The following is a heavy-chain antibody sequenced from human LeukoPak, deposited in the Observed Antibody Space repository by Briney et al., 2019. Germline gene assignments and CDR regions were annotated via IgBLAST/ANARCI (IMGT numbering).Heavy chain of an antibody. V-gene: IGHV1-2*02. Sequence: GASVKVSCKASGYTFTGYYMHWVRQAPGQGLEWMGWINPNSGGTNYAQKFQGRVTMTRDTSISTAYMELSRLRSDDTAVYYCARGPNYYGSGFGWFDPWGQGTLVTVSS. CDR2: INPNSGGT. J-gene: IGHJ5*02. D-gene: IGHD3-10*01. CDR3: ARGPNYYGSGFGWFDP. CDR1: GYTFTGYY.